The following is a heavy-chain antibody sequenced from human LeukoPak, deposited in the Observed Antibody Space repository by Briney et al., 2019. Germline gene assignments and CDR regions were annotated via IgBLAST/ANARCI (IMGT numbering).Heavy chain of an antibody. J-gene: IGHJ4*02. V-gene: IGHV3-21*01. CDR3: ARDPGGYIDY. D-gene: IGHD5-12*01. Sequence: GGSLRLSCAASGFTFSSYGMNWVRQAPGKGLEWVSSISSSSSYIYYADSVKGRFTISRDNAKNSLYLQMNSLRAEDTAVYYCARDPGGYIDYWGQGTLVTVSS. CDR2: ISSSSSYI. CDR1: GFTFSSYG.